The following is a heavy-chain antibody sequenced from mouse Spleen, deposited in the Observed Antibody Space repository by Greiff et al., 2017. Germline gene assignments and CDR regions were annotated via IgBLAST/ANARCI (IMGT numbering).Heavy chain of an antibody. V-gene: IGHV1-50*01. J-gene: IGHJ4*01. CDR2: IDPSDSYT. CDR3: AKSTMITLYAMDY. D-gene: IGHD2-4*01. CDR1: GYTFTSYW. Sequence: QVQLKQPGAELVKPGASVKLSCKASGYTFTSYWMQWVKQRPGQGLEWIGEIDPSDSYTNYNQKFKGKATLTVDTSSSTAYMQLSSLTSEDSAVYYCAKSTMITLYAMDYWGQGTSVTVSS.